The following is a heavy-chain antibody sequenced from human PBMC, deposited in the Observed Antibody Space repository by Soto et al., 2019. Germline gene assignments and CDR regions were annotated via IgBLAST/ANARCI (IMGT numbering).Heavy chain of an antibody. Sequence: PSETLSLTCAVYGESFSGYYWSWIRQPPGKGLEWIGEINHSGSTNYNPSLKSRITINPDTSKNQFSLQLNSVTPEDTAVYYCARDQVVVVPAAMRDAFDIWGQGTMVTVSS. V-gene: IGHV4-34*01. J-gene: IGHJ3*02. D-gene: IGHD2-2*01. CDR3: ARDQVVVVPAAMRDAFDI. CDR1: GESFSGYY. CDR2: INHSGST.